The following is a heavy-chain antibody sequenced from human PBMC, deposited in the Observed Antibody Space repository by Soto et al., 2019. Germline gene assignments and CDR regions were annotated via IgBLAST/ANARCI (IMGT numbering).Heavy chain of an antibody. D-gene: IGHD3-16*01. V-gene: IGHV3-21*01. CDR2: ISSSGDYL. J-gene: IGHJ4*02. CDR3: VRGVVDEDGGGGVWFFFEN. Sequence: GGSLRLSCATSGFTFRRNNMNWVRQAPGKGLEWVASISSSGDYLYYADSVKGRFIISRDNFQNSLFLQMNNLRADDTAVYYCVRGVVDEDGGGGVWFFFENWGQGTLVTVSS. CDR1: GFTFRRNN.